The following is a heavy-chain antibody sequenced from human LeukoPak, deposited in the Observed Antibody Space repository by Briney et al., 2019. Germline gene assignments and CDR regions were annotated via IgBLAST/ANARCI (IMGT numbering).Heavy chain of an antibody. CDR1: GFTFSSYW. CDR2: IKQDGSEK. D-gene: IGHD2-2*01. Sequence: GGSLRLSCAASGFTFSSYWMSWVRQAPGKGLEWVANIKQDGSEKYYVDSVKGRFTISRDNAKNSLYLQMNSLRAEDTGLYYCAKLGCSSTTCYANSWGQGTLVTVSS. V-gene: IGHV3-7*03. CDR3: AKLGCSSTTCYANS. J-gene: IGHJ4*02.